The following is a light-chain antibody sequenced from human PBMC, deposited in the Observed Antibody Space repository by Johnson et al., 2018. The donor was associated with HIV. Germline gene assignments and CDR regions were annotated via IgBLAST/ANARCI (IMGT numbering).Light chain of an antibody. CDR3: GTWDSSLILYV. Sequence: QSVLTQPPSVSAAPGQKVTISCSGSSSNIGNNYVSWYQQLPGTAPKLLIYDNHKRPSGIPDRFSGSKSGTSVTLAITALQTGDEADYYCGTWDSSLILYVFGTGTKVTVL. CDR1: SSNIGNNY. V-gene: IGLV1-51*01. CDR2: DNH. J-gene: IGLJ1*01.